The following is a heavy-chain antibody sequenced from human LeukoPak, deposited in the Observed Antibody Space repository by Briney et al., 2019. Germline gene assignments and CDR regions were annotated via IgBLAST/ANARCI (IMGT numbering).Heavy chain of an antibody. Sequence: ASVKVSCKASGYTFTSYDINWVRQAPGQGLEWMGWISAYNGNTNYAQKLQGRVTMTTDTSTSTAYMELRSLRSDDTAVYYCARDGYCSSTSCSLGIYYYYYMDVWGKGTTVTVSS. D-gene: IGHD2-2*03. V-gene: IGHV1-18*01. CDR2: ISAYNGNT. J-gene: IGHJ6*03. CDR1: GYTFTSYD. CDR3: ARDGYCSSTSCSLGIYYYYYMDV.